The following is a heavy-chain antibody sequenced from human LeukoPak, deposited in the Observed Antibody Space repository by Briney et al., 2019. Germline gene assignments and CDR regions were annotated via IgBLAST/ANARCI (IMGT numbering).Heavy chain of an antibody. V-gene: IGHV5-51*01. CDR2: FYSSDSDT. CDR3: AIRGYSYGLSFDY. D-gene: IGHD5-18*01. Sequence: WVRQMPGKGLEWMGIFYSSDSDTRYNPSFQGQVTISVDKSIRTAYLQWSSLKASDTAMYYCAIRGYSYGLSFDYWGQGTLVTVSS. J-gene: IGHJ4*02.